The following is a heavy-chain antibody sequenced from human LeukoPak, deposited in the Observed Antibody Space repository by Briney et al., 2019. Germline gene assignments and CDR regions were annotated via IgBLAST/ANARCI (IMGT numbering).Heavy chain of an antibody. V-gene: IGHV3-48*01. J-gene: IGHJ3*02. Sequence: PGGSLRLSCGASGFTLSSYSMDWGRQAPGKGLEWVSHINSGSSIIYYADSVKGRFTISRDNAGNSLYLQMNSLRAADTAVYYCARVLLERPRIHSFDIWGQGTMVTVSS. CDR3: ARVLLERPRIHSFDI. D-gene: IGHD1-1*01. CDR2: INSGSSII. CDR1: GFTLSSYS.